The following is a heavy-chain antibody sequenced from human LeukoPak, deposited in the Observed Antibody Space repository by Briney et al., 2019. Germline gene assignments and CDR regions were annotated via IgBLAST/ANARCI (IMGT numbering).Heavy chain of an antibody. J-gene: IGHJ6*02. Sequence: GRSLRLSCAASGFTFSSYAMHWVRQAPGKGLEWVAVISYDGSNKYYADSVKGRFTISRDNPKNTLDLQMSSLRAEDTAVYYCARVYRSGSYYGYYYYYGMDGWDQGTTVTVSS. CDR2: ISYDGSNK. CDR1: GFTFSSYA. CDR3: ARVYRSGSYYGYYYYYGMDG. D-gene: IGHD1-26*01. V-gene: IGHV3-30*04.